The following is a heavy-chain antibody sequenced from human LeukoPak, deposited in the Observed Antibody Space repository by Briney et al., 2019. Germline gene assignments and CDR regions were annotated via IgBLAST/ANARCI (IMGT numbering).Heavy chain of an antibody. V-gene: IGHV1-46*01. D-gene: IGHD4-17*01. J-gene: IGHJ4*02. CDR1: GYTFTGYY. Sequence: ASVKVSCKASGYTFTGYYMHWVRQAPGQGLEWMGWINPSGGSTSYAQKFQGRVTMTRDMSTSTVYMELSSLRSEDTAVYYCARGGYGDFNLDYWGQGTLVTVSS. CDR2: INPSGGST. CDR3: ARGGYGDFNLDY.